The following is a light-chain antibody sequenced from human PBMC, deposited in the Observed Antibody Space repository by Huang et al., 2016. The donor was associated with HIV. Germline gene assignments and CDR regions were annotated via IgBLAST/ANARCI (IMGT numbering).Light chain of an antibody. CDR2: GES. J-gene: IGKJ2*01. V-gene: IGKV3-15*01. Sequence: EIVMTQSPATLSVSPGERATLSCRASQSVGSNLAWYKQNPGQAPRILITGESTRATRITARFSGSGSGTEFTLTISSLQSEDCAVYYCQQYNNWPPGSYTFGQGTKLEIK. CDR1: QSVGSN. CDR3: QQYNNWPPGSYT.